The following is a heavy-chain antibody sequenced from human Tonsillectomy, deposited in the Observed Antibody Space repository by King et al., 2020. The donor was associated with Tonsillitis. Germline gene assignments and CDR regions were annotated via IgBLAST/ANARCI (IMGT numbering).Heavy chain of an antibody. Sequence: QLQESGPGLVKPSETLPLTCTVSGGSISSYYWNWIRQPPGKGLEWIGYIYYSGSTNYNPSLKSRVTISVDTSKNQFSLKLSSVTAADTAVYYCARGRCSGGSCYSDYWGQGTLVTVSS. CDR3: ARGRCSGGSCYSDY. D-gene: IGHD2-15*01. J-gene: IGHJ4*02. CDR1: GGSISSYY. V-gene: IGHV4-59*01. CDR2: IYYSGST.